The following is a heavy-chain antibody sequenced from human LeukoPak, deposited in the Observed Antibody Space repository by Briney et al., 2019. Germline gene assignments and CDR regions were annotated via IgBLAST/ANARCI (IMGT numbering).Heavy chain of an antibody. J-gene: IGHJ4*02. CDR3: ARLDILTGSSYY. Sequence: PSETLSLTCAVSGGSISSSNWWSWVRQPPGKGLEWIGEINHSGSTNYNPSLKSRVTISVDTSKNQFSLKLSSVTAADTAVYYCARLDILTGSSYYWGQGTLVTASS. CDR1: GGSISSSNW. D-gene: IGHD3-9*01. V-gene: IGHV4-4*02. CDR2: INHSGST.